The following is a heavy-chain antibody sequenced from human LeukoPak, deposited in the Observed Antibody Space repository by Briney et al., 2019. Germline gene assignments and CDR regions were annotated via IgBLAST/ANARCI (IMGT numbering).Heavy chain of an antibody. Sequence: GGSLRLSCAASGFTFSNYGIHWVRQAPGKGLEWVAFIQYDGSNKYYADSVKGRFTISRDNSKNTLYLQMNSLRAEDTAVYYCAKDRYYYGSGTYPFGYWGQGTLVTVSS. CDR3: AKDRYYYGSGTYPFGY. CDR2: IQYDGSNK. J-gene: IGHJ4*02. CDR1: GFTFSNYG. D-gene: IGHD3-10*01. V-gene: IGHV3-30*02.